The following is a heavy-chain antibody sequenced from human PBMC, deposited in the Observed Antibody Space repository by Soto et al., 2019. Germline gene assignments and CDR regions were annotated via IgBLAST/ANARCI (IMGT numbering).Heavy chain of an antibody. Sequence: KPSETLSLTCTVSGGSISSGGYYWSWIRQHPGKGLEWIGYIYYSGSTYYNPSLKSRVTISVDTSKNQSSLKLSSVTAADTAVYYCARGRDRYSYGFRDAFDIWGQGTMVTVSS. CDR1: GGSISSGGYY. CDR2: IYYSGST. D-gene: IGHD5-18*01. V-gene: IGHV4-31*03. J-gene: IGHJ3*02. CDR3: ARGRDRYSYGFRDAFDI.